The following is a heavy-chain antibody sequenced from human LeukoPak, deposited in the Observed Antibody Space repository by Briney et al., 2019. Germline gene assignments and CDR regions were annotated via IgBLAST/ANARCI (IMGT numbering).Heavy chain of an antibody. D-gene: IGHD3-10*01. CDR2: INPSGGST. CDR3: ARDGTMVRSNPTD. CDR1: GYVFIDYH. Sequence: ASVKVSCKASGYVFIDYHLHWVRQAPGQGLEWMGIINPSGGSTSYAQKFQGRVTMTRDTSTSTVYMELSSLRSEDTAVYYCARDGTMVRSNPTDWGQGTLVTVSS. J-gene: IGHJ4*02. V-gene: IGHV1-46*01.